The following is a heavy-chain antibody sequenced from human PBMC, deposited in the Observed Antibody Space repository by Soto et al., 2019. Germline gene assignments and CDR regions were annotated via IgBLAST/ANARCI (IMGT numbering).Heavy chain of an antibody. CDR2: ISAYNGNT. V-gene: IGHV1-18*01. J-gene: IGHJ4*02. D-gene: IGHD6-13*01. CDR3: ARDRGIIAAAALDY. Sequence: ASVKVSCKASGYTFTSYGISWVRQAPGQGLEWMGWISAYNGNTIYAQKLQGRVTMTTDTSTSTAYMELRSLRSDDTAVYYCARDRGIIAAAALDYWGQGTLVTVSS. CDR1: GYTFTSYG.